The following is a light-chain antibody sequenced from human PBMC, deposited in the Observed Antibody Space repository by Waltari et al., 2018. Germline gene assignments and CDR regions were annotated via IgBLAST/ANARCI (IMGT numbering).Light chain of an antibody. J-gene: IGLJ1*01. CDR1: RTYLARYNL. CDR3: CSYTGSSTSYG. CDR2: EAT. V-gene: IGLV2-23*01. Sequence: QSALSQPASVSGSPGQSLTLTCTGARTYLARYNLVAWYQHHPNRAPKLIIYEATKRPSGISHRFSGAKSGATASLRISGLQADDEADYYCCSYTGSSTSYGCGGGTKVTVL.